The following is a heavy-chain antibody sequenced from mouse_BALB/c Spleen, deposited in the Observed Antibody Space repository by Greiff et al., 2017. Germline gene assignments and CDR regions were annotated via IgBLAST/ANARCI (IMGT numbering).Heavy chain of an antibody. CDR2: ISYSGST. V-gene: IGHV3-2*02. D-gene: IGHD3-1*01. CDR1: GYSITSDYA. CDR3: ARESSGYDYAMDY. J-gene: IGHJ4*01. Sequence: EVQLQQSGPGLVKPSQSLSLTCTVTGYSITSDYAWNWIRQFPGNKLEWMGYISYSGSTSYNPSLKSRISITRDTSKNQFFLQLNSVTTEDTATYYCARESSGYDYAMDYWGQGTSVTVSS.